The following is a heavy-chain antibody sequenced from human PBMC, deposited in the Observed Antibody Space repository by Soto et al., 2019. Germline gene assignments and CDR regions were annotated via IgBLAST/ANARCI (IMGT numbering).Heavy chain of an antibody. CDR1: GFTFSDYY. CDR2: ISSSGSTI. D-gene: IGHD6-19*01. Sequence: QVQLVESGGGLVKPGGSLRLSCAASGFTFSDYYMSWIRQAPGKGLEWVSYISSSGSTIYYADSVKGRFTISRDNAKKSIYRKMNSLKAETAAVEYCAIEGGWDSSDQTSFDYWGQGTLVTVSS. CDR3: AIEGGWDSSDQTSFDY. J-gene: IGHJ4*01. V-gene: IGHV3-11*01.